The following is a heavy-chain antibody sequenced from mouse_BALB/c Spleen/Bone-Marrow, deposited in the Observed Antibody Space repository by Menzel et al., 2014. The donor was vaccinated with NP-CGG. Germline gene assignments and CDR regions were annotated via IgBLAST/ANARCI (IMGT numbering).Heavy chain of an antibody. D-gene: IGHD2-4*01. CDR2: IDPSDSYT. CDR1: GYTFTSYW. CDR3: ARSRGYYDYWYFDV. J-gene: IGHJ1*01. Sequence: VQLQQSGAALVKPGASVKLSCKASGYTFTSYWMHWVKQRPGQGLEWTGEIDPSDSYTNYNQKFKGKATLTVDKSSSTAYMQLSSLTSEDSAVYYCARSRGYYDYWYFDVWGAGTTVTVSS. V-gene: IGHV1-69*02.